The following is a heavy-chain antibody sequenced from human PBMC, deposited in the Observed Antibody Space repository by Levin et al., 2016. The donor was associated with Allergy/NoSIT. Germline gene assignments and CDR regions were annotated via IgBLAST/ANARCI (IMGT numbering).Heavy chain of an antibody. CDR2: IIPIFGTA. CDR1: GGTFSSYA. D-gene: IGHD3-3*01. CDR3: ARDGFYYDFWSGYYTISYYMDV. V-gene: IGHV1-69*06. Sequence: SVKVSCKASGGTFSSYAISWVRQAPGQGLEWMGGIIPIFGTANYAQKFQGRVTITADKSTSTAYMELSSLRSEDTAVYYCARDGFYYDFWSGYYTISYYMDVWGKGTTVTVSS. J-gene: IGHJ6*03.